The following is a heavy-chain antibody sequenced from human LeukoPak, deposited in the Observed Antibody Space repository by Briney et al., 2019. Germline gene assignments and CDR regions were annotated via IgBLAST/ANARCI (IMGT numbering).Heavy chain of an antibody. J-gene: IGHJ6*03. CDR1: GYSISTGYY. Sequence: SETLSLTCTVSGYSISTGYYWGWIRQPPGKGLEWIGTIYHSGSTYYNPSLKSRFTISIDTSKNQFSLKLSSVTAADTAVYYCSRPYYYYMDVWGQGTTVTVSS. V-gene: IGHV4-38-2*02. CDR2: IYHSGST. CDR3: SRPYYYYMDV.